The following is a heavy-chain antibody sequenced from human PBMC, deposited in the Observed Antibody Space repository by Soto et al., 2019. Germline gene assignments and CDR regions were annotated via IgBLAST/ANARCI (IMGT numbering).Heavy chain of an antibody. CDR1: GFTFSSYS. D-gene: IGHD5-18*01. CDR3: ARDQPGYSYGYGLGY. Sequence: EVQLVESGGGLVKPGGSLRLSCAASGFTFSSYSMNWVRQAPGKGLEWVSSISSISSYIYYADSVKGRVTISRDNAKNSLYLQMNSLRAEDTAVYYCARDQPGYSYGYGLGYWGQGTLVTVSS. CDR2: ISSISSYI. V-gene: IGHV3-21*01. J-gene: IGHJ4*02.